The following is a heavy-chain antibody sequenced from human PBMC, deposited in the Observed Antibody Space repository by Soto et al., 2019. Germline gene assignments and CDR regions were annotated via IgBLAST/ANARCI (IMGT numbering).Heavy chain of an antibody. J-gene: IGHJ4*02. CDR1: GFTFSSYW. CDR3: ARETGDDILFIYNFDY. V-gene: IGHV3-7*03. D-gene: IGHD3-9*01. Sequence: HPGGSLRLSCAASGFTFSSYWMSWVRQAPGKGLEWVANIKQDGSEKYYVDSVKGRFTITRDNAKNSLYLQMNSLRAEDTAVYYCARETGDDILFIYNFDYWGQGTLVTVSS. CDR2: IKQDGSEK.